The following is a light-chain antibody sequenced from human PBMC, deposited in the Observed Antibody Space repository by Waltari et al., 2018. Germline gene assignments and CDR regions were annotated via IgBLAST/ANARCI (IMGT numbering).Light chain of an antibody. CDR2: GAS. V-gene: IGKV3-15*01. CDR3: QQYNNWPPYI. Sequence: ETVMTQSPTTLSLSPGERPTLSCRASQSVSTNLAWYQQRPGQAPRLLIYGASIRATGVPARFSGRGAGTEFTLTISSLQSEDFAVYYCQQYNNWPPYIFGQGSQLEI. CDR1: QSVSTN. J-gene: IGKJ2*01.